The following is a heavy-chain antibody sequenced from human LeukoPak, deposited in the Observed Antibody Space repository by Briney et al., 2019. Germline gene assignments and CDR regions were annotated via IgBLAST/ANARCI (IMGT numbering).Heavy chain of an antibody. D-gene: IGHD3-10*01. Sequence: SQTLSLTCTVSGGSISSGDYYWSWIRQPPGKGLEWIGYIYYSGSTYYNPSLKSRVAISVDTSKNQFSLKLSSVTAADTAVYYCAREVLEVGELSSFDYWGQGTLVTVSS. CDR2: IYYSGST. V-gene: IGHV4-30-4*08. J-gene: IGHJ4*02. CDR3: AREVLEVGELSSFDY. CDR1: GGSISSGDYY.